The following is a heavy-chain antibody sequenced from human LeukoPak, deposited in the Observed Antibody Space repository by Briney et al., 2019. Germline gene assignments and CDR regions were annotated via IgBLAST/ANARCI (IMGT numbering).Heavy chain of an antibody. CDR3: ARLPGADSYGSVRLDY. J-gene: IGHJ4*02. CDR1: GYTFTGYY. V-gene: IGHV1-2*06. Sequence: ASVKVSCKASGYTFTGYYMHWVRQAPGQGLEWMGRINPNSGGTNYAQKFQGRVTMTRGTSISTAYMELSRLRSDDTAVYYCARLPGADSYGSVRLDYWGQGTLVTVSS. CDR2: INPNSGGT. D-gene: IGHD5-18*01.